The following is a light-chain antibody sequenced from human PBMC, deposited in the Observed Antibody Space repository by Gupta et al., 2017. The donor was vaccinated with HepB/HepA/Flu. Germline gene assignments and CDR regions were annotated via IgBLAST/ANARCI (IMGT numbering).Light chain of an antibody. Sequence: SSELTQPPSVSASPGQTARITCSGDALPKQYAYWYQQKPGQAPVLVIYKDSERPSGIPERFSGSSSGTTVTLTISGVQAEDEADYYCQSADSSGTYVFGTGTKVTVL. V-gene: IGLV3-25*03. CDR1: ALPKQY. CDR2: KDS. CDR3: QSADSSGTYV. J-gene: IGLJ1*01.